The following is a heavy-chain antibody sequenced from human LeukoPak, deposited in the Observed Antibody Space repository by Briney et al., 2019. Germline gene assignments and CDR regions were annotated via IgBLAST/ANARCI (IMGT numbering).Heavy chain of an antibody. Sequence: GASVKVSCKASGYTFTGYYMHWVRQAPGQGLEWMGWINPNSGGTNYAQKFQGRVTMTRDTPISTAYMELSRLRSDDTAVYYCARLPGRYCSGGSCRKYYFDYWGQGTLVTVSS. D-gene: IGHD2-15*01. CDR2: INPNSGGT. V-gene: IGHV1-2*02. CDR3: ARLPGRYCSGGSCRKYYFDY. CDR1: GYTFTGYY. J-gene: IGHJ4*02.